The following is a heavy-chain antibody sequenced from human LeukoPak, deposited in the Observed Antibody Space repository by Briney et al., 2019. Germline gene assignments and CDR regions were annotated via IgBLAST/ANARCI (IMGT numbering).Heavy chain of an antibody. Sequence: GGPLRLSCAASGFTFSSYWMHWVRQAPGKGLVWVSRINSDGSSTSYADSVKGRFTISRDNAKNTLYLQMNSLRAEDTAVYHCARAEYVSDLDAFDIWGQGTMVTVSS. D-gene: IGHD2/OR15-2a*01. V-gene: IGHV3-74*01. CDR3: ARAEYVSDLDAFDI. CDR1: GFTFSSYW. J-gene: IGHJ3*02. CDR2: INSDGSST.